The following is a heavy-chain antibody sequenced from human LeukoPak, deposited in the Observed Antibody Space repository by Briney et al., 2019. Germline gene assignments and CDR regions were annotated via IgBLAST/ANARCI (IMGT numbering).Heavy chain of an antibody. Sequence: ASVKVSCKASGYTFTSYAMHWVRQAPGQRLEWMGWINAGNGITKYSQKFQGRVTITRDTSASTAYMELSSLRSEDTAVYYCARGIVGATILYVFDYWGQGTLVTVSS. J-gene: IGHJ4*02. V-gene: IGHV1-3*01. CDR3: ARGIVGATILYVFDY. D-gene: IGHD1-26*01. CDR2: INAGNGIT. CDR1: GYTFTSYA.